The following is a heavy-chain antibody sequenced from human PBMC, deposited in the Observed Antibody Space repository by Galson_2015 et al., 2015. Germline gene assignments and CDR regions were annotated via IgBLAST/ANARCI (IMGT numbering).Heavy chain of an antibody. CDR3: ARDRPLTSYGGNPYFDY. J-gene: IGHJ4*02. D-gene: IGHD4-23*01. V-gene: IGHV1-46*01. Sequence: VKVSCKASGYTFTSYYMHWVRQAPGQGLEWMGIINPSGGSTSYAQKFQGRVTMTRDTSTSTVYMEPSSLRSEDTAVYYCARDRPLTSYGGNPYFDYWGQGTLVTVSS. CDR2: INPSGGST. CDR1: GYTFTSYY.